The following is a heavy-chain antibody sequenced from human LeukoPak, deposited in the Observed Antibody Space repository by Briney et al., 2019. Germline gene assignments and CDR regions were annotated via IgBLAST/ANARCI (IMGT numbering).Heavy chain of an antibody. CDR3: ARLYDFWSGYQSGGMDV. V-gene: IGHV4-59*08. CDR1: GGSISSYY. Sequence: SETLSLTCTVSGGSISSYYWSWIRQPPGKGLEWIGYIYYSGSTNYNPSLKSRDTISVDTSKNQFSLKLSSVTAADTAVYYCARLYDFWSGYQSGGMDVWGQGTTVTVSS. CDR2: IYYSGST. J-gene: IGHJ6*02. D-gene: IGHD3-3*01.